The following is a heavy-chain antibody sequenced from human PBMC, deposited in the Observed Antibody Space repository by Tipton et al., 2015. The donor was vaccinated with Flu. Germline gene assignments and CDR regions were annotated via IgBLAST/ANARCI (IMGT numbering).Heavy chain of an antibody. Sequence: TLSLTCTVSGGSISSYYWSWIRQPAGKGLEWIGRIYTSGSTDYNPSLKSRVTMSVDTSKNQFSLKLTSVSAADTAVYYCARIQGGYYGSESYDTWGQGMLVTVSS. CDR2: IYTSGST. D-gene: IGHD3-10*01. CDR3: ARIQGGYYGSESYDT. V-gene: IGHV4-4*07. J-gene: IGHJ5*02. CDR1: GGSISSYY.